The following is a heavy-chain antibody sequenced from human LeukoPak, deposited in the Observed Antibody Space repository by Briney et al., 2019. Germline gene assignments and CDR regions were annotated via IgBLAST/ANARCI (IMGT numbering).Heavy chain of an antibody. D-gene: IGHD3-10*01. CDR3: AKGYYGSGKFFAP. V-gene: IGHV3-23*01. CDR2: ISGSGGST. CDR1: GFTFSGYT. J-gene: IGHJ5*02. Sequence: GGSLRLSCAASGFTFSGYTMSWVRQAPGKGLEWVSSISGSGGSTYYADSVKGRFTVSRDNSKNTLYEQMNTLSAEDTAVYYCAKGYYGSGKFFAPWGQGTLVTVSS.